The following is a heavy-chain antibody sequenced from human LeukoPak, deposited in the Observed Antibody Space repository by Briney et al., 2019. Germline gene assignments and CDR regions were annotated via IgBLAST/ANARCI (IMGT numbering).Heavy chain of an antibody. CDR1: GYTFTSYD. J-gene: IGHJ5*02. Sequence: ASVKVSCKASGYTFTSYDINWVRQATGQGLEWMGWMNPNSGNTGYAQKFRGRVTMTRNTSISTAYMELSSLRSEDTAVYYCAREEGRLLWLGELTGGWFDPWGQGTLVTVSS. CDR2: MNPNSGNT. D-gene: IGHD3-10*01. CDR3: AREEGRLLWLGELTGGWFDP. V-gene: IGHV1-8*01.